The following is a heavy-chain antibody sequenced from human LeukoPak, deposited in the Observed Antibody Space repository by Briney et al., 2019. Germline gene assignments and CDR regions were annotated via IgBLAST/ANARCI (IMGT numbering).Heavy chain of an antibody. CDR3: ASWAAAGENWFDP. D-gene: IGHD6-13*01. J-gene: IGHJ5*02. CDR1: GGTFSSYA. V-gene: IGHV1-69*05. CDR2: IIPIFGTA. Sequence: ASVKVSCKASGGTFSSYAISWVRQAPGQGLEWMGGIIPIFGTANYAQKFQGRVTITTDESTSTAYMELSSLRSEDTAVYYCASWAAAGENWFDPWGQGTLVTVSS.